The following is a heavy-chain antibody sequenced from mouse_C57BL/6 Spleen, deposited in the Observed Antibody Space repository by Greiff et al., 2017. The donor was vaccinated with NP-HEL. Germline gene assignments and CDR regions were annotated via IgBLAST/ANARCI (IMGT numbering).Heavy chain of an antibody. D-gene: IGHD1-1*01. Sequence: EVQVVESGGDLVKPGGSLKLSCAASGFTFSSYGMSWVRQTPDKRLEWVATISSGGSYTYYPDSVKGRFTISRDNAKNTLYLQMSSLKSEDTAMYYCARQTYYGSSYYAMDYWGQGTSVTVSS. J-gene: IGHJ4*01. CDR2: ISSGGSYT. CDR3: ARQTYYGSSYYAMDY. V-gene: IGHV5-6*01. CDR1: GFTFSSYG.